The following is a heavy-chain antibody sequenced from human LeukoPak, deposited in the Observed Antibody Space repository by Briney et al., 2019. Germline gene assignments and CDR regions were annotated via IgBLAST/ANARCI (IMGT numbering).Heavy chain of an antibody. CDR1: GFTFSSYW. D-gene: IGHD3-10*01. Sequence: QPGGSLRLSCAASGFTFSSYWMHWVRQAPGKGLVWVSRINSDGSSTSYADSVKGRFTISRDNAKNTLYLQMNSLRAEDTAVYYCARDGYVVRGVIINPCGMGVWGQGTTVTVSS. J-gene: IGHJ6*02. CDR2: INSDGSST. V-gene: IGHV3-74*01. CDR3: ARDGYVVRGVIINPCGMGV.